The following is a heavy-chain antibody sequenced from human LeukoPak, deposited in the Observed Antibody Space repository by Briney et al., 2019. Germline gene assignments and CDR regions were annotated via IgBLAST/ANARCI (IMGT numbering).Heavy chain of an antibody. J-gene: IGHJ6*02. CDR1: GDSVSSNSAA. CDR2: TYYRSKWYN. CDR3: ARDSGYDPEGYYYYGMDV. V-gene: IGHV6-1*01. Sequence: SQTLSLTFAISGDSVSSNSAAWNWIRQSPSRGLEWLGRTYYRSKWYNDYAVSVKSRITINPDTSKNQFSLQLNSVTPEDTAVYYCARDSGYDPEGYYYYGMDVWGQGTTVTVSS. D-gene: IGHD5-12*01.